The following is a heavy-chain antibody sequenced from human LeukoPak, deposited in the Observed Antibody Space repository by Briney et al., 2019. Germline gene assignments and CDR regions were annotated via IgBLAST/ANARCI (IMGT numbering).Heavy chain of an antibody. CDR1: GFTFSSYA. J-gene: IGHJ5*02. Sequence: GGSLRLSCAASGFTFSSYAMSWVRQAPGKGLEWVSAISGSGGSTYYADSVKGRFTISRDNSKNTLYLQMNSLRAEDTAVYYCAKDRPYISSWYGCSTPWGQGTLVTVSS. CDR3: AKDRPYISSWYGCSTP. V-gene: IGHV3-23*01. CDR2: ISGSGGST. D-gene: IGHD6-13*01.